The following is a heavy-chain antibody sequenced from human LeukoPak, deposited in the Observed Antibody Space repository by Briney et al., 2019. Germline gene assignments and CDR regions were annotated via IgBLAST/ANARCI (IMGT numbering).Heavy chain of an antibody. CDR2: ITGSGGTT. D-gene: IGHD6-19*01. Sequence: GGSLRLSCAASGFTFSTYAMSWVRQAPGKGLEWVSLITGSGGTTCDADSVKGRFTISRDNSKNTLYLQMNSLRAEDAAVYYCAKDYEWLGPHYWGQGTLVTVSS. V-gene: IGHV3-23*01. CDR1: GFTFSTYA. J-gene: IGHJ4*02. CDR3: AKDYEWLGPHY.